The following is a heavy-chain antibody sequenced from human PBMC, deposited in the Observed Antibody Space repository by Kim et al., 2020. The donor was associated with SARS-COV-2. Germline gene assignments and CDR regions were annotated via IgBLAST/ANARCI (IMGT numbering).Heavy chain of an antibody. J-gene: IGHJ5*02. Sequence: NYSPSFQGHVTISADKSISTAYLQWSSLKASDTAMYYCARSSIAAAGIAHWGQGTLVTVSS. V-gene: IGHV5-10-1*01. D-gene: IGHD6-13*01. CDR3: ARSSIAAAGIAH.